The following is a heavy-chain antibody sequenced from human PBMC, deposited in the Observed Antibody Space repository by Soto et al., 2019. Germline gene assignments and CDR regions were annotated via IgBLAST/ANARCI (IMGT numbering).Heavy chain of an antibody. CDR1: GGTFSSYA. J-gene: IGHJ6*02. Sequence: ASVKVSCKASGGTFSSYAISWVRQAPGQGLEWMGGIIPIFGTANYAQKFQGRVTITADESTSTAYMELSSLRSEDTAVYYCARVAVAGTGVHYYGMDVWGQGTTVTVSS. CDR3: ARVAVAGTGVHYYGMDV. V-gene: IGHV1-69*13. D-gene: IGHD6-19*01. CDR2: IIPIFGTA.